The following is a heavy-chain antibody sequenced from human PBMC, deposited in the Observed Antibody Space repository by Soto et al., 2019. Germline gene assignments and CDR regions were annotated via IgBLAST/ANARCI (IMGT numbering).Heavy chain of an antibody. J-gene: IGHJ4*02. CDR2: IYYSGST. V-gene: IGHV4-39*01. CDR1: GGSISSSSYY. D-gene: IGHD2-15*01. CDR3: ARHEAVWDIVVVVAPGYFDY. Sequence: SETLSLTCTVSGGSISSSSYYWGWIRQPPGKGLEWIGSIYYSGSTYYNPSLKSRVTISVDTSKNQFSLKLSSVTAADTAVYYCARHEAVWDIVVVVAPGYFDYWGQGTLVTVPQ.